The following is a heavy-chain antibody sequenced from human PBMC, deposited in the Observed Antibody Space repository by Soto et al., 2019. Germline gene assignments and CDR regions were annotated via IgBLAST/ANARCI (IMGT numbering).Heavy chain of an antibody. CDR1: GFTFSSYA. J-gene: IGHJ4*02. CDR3: AKDGTGGFRFAVHFDY. CDR2: ISGSGGST. V-gene: IGHV3-23*01. D-gene: IGHD5-18*01. Sequence: EVQLLESGGGLVQPGGSLRLSCAASGFTFSSYAMSWVRQAPGKGLEWVSAISGSGGSTYYADSVKGRFTISRDNSKNTLYLQMNRLRAEDTAVYYCAKDGTGGFRFAVHFDYWGQGTLVTVSS.